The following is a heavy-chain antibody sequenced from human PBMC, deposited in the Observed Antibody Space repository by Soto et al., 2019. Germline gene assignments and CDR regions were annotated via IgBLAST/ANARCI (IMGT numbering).Heavy chain of an antibody. V-gene: IGHV3-21*01. Sequence: GGSLRLSCAASGFTFSSYSMNWVRQAPGKGLEWVSSISSSSSYIYYADSVKGRFTISRDNAKNSLYLQMNSLRAEDTAVYYCARAGILTGYYFDYWGQGTLVTVSS. CDR2: ISSSSSYI. J-gene: IGHJ4*02. CDR3: ARAGILTGYYFDY. D-gene: IGHD3-9*01. CDR1: GFTFSSYS.